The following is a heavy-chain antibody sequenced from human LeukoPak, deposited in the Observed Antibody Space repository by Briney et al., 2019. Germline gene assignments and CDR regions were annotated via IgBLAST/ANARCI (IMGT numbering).Heavy chain of an antibody. D-gene: IGHD4-17*01. CDR1: GFTLSSYA. J-gene: IGHJ4*02. CDR3: ARDRSVNYGDYVH. CDR2: ISSSSSYI. Sequence: PGGSLRLSCAASGFTLSSYAMNWVRQAPGKGLEWVSSISSSSSYIYYADSVKGRFTISRDNAKNSLYLQMNSLRAEDTAVYYCARDRSVNYGDYVHWGQGTLVTVSS. V-gene: IGHV3-21*01.